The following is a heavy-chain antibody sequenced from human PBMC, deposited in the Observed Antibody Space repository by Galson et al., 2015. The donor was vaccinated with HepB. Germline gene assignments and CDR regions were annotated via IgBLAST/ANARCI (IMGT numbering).Heavy chain of an antibody. Sequence: SGGSISSNSHYWGLVRQPPGKGLEWIASIYYSGTTYYNPSLKSRVTISVDTSKNQFSLRLSSVTAADTAVYYCARGTTWIPFDYWGQGTLVIVSS. V-gene: IGHV4-39*01. J-gene: IGHJ4*02. CDR1: GGSISSNSHY. CDR3: ARGTTWIPFDY. D-gene: IGHD1-1*01. CDR2: IYYSGTT.